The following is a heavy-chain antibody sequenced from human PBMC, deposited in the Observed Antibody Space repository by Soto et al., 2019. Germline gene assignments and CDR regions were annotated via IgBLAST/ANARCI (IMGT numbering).Heavy chain of an antibody. CDR3: VGGAGWLPDD. D-gene: IGHD6-19*01. CDR1: GFALSAYW. CDR2: VKQDGTEK. V-gene: IGHV3-7*01. Sequence: EVQLVESGGGLVQPGGSLRLSCTTCGFALSAYWMNWVRQAPGKGLEWVANVKQDGTEKYYVDSLRGRFTISRDNARNSVYLQMNSLRVEDTAVYYCVGGAGWLPDDWGQGTLVTVSS. J-gene: IGHJ4*02.